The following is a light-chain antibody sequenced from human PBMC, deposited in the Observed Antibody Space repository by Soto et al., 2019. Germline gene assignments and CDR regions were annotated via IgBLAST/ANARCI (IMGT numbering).Light chain of an antibody. Sequence: DIVMTQSPLSLPVTPGEPASISCRSSQSLLHSNGYNFLDWYLQKPGQSPQLLIYLGSNRASGVPDRFSGSGSGTDFTLKISKVEAEDVGIYYCMQALQSPRTFGQGTKVEL. J-gene: IGKJ1*01. CDR2: LGS. CDR1: QSLLHSNGYNF. CDR3: MQALQSPRT. V-gene: IGKV2-28*01.